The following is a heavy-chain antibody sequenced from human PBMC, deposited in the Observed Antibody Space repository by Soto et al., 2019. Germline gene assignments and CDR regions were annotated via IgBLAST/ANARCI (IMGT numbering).Heavy chain of an antibody. Sequence: QVQLVQSGAEVKKPGASVKVSCKASGYTFTSYGISWVRQAPGQGREWMGWIGDYNGNTNYAQKLHGRVTMTTDTSTRTAYLELRSLRSDDTAVYYCARDIVVVVAASPVIDYWGQGTLVTVSS. J-gene: IGHJ4*02. D-gene: IGHD2-15*01. CDR2: IGDYNGNT. V-gene: IGHV1-18*04. CDR3: ARDIVVVVAASPVIDY. CDR1: GYTFTSYG.